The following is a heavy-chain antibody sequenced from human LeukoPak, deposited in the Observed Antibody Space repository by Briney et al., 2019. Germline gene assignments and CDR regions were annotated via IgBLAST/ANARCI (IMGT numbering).Heavy chain of an antibody. CDR3: AKDFVDPPRDGYESY. V-gene: IGHV3-30*18. CDR2: ISYDGSNK. D-gene: IGHD5-24*01. Sequence: GGSLRLSCAASGFTFSSYGMHWVRQAPGKGLEWVAVISYDGSNKYYADSVKGRFTISRDNSKNTLYLQMNSLRAEDTAVYYCAKDFVDPPRDGYESYWGQGTLVTVSS. CDR1: GFTFSSYG. J-gene: IGHJ4*02.